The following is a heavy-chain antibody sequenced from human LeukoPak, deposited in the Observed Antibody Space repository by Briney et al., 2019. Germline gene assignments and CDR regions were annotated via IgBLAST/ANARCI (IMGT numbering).Heavy chain of an antibody. CDR2: IYYSGST. V-gene: IGHV4-59*01. CDR3: ARSSGVLDYFHH. J-gene: IGHJ1*01. CDR1: GGSISSYY. D-gene: IGHD2-15*01. Sequence: MASETLSLTCTVSGGSISSYYWNWIRQPPGKGLEWIGYIYYSGSTNYNPSLKSRVTISVDRSKNQFSLKLSSVTAADTAVYYCARSSGVLDYFHHWGQGTLVTVSS.